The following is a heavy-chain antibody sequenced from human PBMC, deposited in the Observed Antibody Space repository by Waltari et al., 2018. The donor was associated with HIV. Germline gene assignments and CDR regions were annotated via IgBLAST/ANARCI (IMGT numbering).Heavy chain of an antibody. Sequence: QVHLVESGGAVVQSGKSLRLLYPASGLTFSNPDMRWVRQGPGKGLEWLSVIWADGSHESYADFAKGRFTISRDDSDNTLFLYLSGLRADDTAVYYCARDQHSATNYYGLDVWGQGTTVTVS. CDR2: IWADGSHE. D-gene: IGHD3-10*01. CDR1: GLTFSNPD. V-gene: IGHV3-33*02. CDR3: ARDQHSATNYYGLDV. J-gene: IGHJ6*02.